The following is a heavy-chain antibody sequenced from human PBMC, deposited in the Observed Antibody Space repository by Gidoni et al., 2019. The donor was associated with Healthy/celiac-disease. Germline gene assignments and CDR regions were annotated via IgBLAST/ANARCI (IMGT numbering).Heavy chain of an antibody. CDR3: ARQTTGGWLQFEVVDY. Sequence: QLQLQESGPGLVKPSETLSLTCTVSGGSISSSSYYWGWIRQPPGKGLEWIGSIYYSGSTYYNPSLKSRVTISVDTSKNQFSLKLSSVTAADTAVYYCARQTTGGWLQFEVVDYWGQGTLVTVSS. V-gene: IGHV4-39*01. CDR1: GGSISSSSYY. CDR2: IYYSGST. J-gene: IGHJ4*02. D-gene: IGHD5-12*01.